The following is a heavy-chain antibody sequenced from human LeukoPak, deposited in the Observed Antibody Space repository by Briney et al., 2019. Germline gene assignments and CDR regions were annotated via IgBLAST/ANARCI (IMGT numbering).Heavy chain of an antibody. CDR2: IYYTATT. V-gene: IGHV4-61*01. J-gene: IGHJ4*02. CDR1: GVSVRSVTHY. CDR3: ATVAASSTFTVDH. D-gene: IGHD6-25*01. Sequence: SETLSLTCTVSGVSVRSVTHYWSGIRQPPGKGLECIGYIYYTATTNYNPSLKSRVTISLDTSKNQFSLKLRSVTAADTAIYYCATVAASSTFTVDHWGQGTLVTASS.